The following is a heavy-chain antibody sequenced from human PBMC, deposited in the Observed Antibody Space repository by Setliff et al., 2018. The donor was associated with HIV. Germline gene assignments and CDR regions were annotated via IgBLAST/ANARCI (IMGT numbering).Heavy chain of an antibody. D-gene: IGHD3-16*01. CDR3: AREPKGGDDRALDY. Sequence: SETLSLTCTVSGGSISGYFWSWIRQPAGKGLEWIGRTFTSGITNYSPSLKSRVTMSVDTSKNQFSLNLTSVTAADSAVYYCAREPKGGDDRALDYWGQGTLVTVSS. CDR2: TFTSGIT. J-gene: IGHJ4*02. V-gene: IGHV4-4*07. CDR1: GGSISGYF.